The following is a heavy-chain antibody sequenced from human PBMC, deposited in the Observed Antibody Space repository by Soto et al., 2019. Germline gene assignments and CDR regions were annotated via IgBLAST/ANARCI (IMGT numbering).Heavy chain of an antibody. CDR3: ARGPLVVLNYFES. Sequence: QVQLVQSGAEVKKPGSPVKVSCKASGGTFRNYPINWVRQAPGQGLEWMGSIFPLTDIPDYAQNFQARLTISADKSTSTAYMELCSLTSDDTAMYFCARGPLVVLNYFESWGQGTLVTVSS. V-gene: IGHV1-69*02. CDR1: GGTFRNYP. J-gene: IGHJ4*02. CDR2: IFPLTDIP.